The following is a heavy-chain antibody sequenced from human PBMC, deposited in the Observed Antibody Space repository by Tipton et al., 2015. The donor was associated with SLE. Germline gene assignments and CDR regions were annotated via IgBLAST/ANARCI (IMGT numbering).Heavy chain of an antibody. CDR2: IKEDGSEK. Sequence: SLRLSCAASGFIFSSYAMTWVRQAPGKGLEWVANIKEDGSEKHYVDSVKDRLTISRDNAKNSLYLQMNSLRDEDTAVYYCARGKYYFDYWGQGALVTVSS. D-gene: IGHD2/OR15-2a*01. CDR3: ARGKYYFDY. V-gene: IGHV3-7*01. J-gene: IGHJ4*02. CDR1: GFIFSSYA.